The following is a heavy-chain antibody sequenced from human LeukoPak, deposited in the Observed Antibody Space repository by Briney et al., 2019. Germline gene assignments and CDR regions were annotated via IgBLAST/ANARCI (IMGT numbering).Heavy chain of an antibody. J-gene: IGHJ3*02. CDR2: ISSSSSYI. CDR3: ASSIFGVVPVGAFDI. CDR1: GFTFSSYS. V-gene: IGHV3-21*01. Sequence: AGGSLRLSCAASGFTFSSYSMNRVRQAPGKGLEWVSSISSSSSYIYYADSVKGRFTISRDNAKNSLYLQMNSLRAEDTAVYYCASSIFGVVPVGAFDIWGQGTMVTVSS. D-gene: IGHD3-3*01.